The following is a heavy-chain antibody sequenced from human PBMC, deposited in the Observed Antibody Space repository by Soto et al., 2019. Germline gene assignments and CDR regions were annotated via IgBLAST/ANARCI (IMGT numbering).Heavy chain of an antibody. J-gene: IGHJ4*02. Sequence: EVQLVESGGGLVQPGGSLRLSCAASGFTFSDYWMSWVRQAPGKGLDCVANIKTEGSETYYVDPVKGRFTISRDNAKNSLYLQVNSLRAEDPAVYYCASSMGRGGNDYWGQGTLVAVSS. CDR3: ASSMGRGGNDY. V-gene: IGHV3-7*05. CDR2: IKTEGSET. D-gene: IGHD3-10*01. CDR1: GFTFSDYW.